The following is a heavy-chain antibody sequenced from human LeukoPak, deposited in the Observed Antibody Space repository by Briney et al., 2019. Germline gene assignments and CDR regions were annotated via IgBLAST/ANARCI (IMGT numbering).Heavy chain of an antibody. CDR2: ISSSSGST. J-gene: IGHJ2*01. CDR1: GFTFSDSF. V-gene: IGHV3-11*05. D-gene: IGHD2/OR15-2a*01. Sequence: GGSLRLSCAGSGFTFSDSFMSWIRQAPGRRLEWVAYISSSSGSTNYADSVKGRFAISRDNAKNSLYLQMNNLSAEDTAVYYCARDSKRFMGVFYYFGLWGRGTLVTVSS. CDR3: ARDSKRFMGVFYYFGL.